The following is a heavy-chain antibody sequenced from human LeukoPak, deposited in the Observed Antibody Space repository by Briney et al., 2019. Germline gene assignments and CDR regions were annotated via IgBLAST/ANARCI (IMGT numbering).Heavy chain of an antibody. J-gene: IGHJ5*02. D-gene: IGHD5-12*01. CDR1: GFTFSSYG. CDR2: ISGSGGNT. V-gene: IGHV3-23*01. Sequence: GGSLRLSCAASGFTFSSYGMSWVRQAPGKGLEWVSAISGSGGNTYYADSVKGRFTISRDNSKNTLYLQMNSLRAEDTAVYYCAKVFVLSGYDPWGQGTLDTVSS. CDR3: AKVFVLSGYDP.